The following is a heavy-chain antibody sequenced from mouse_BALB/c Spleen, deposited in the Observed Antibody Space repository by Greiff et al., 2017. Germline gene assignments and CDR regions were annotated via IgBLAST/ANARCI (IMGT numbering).Heavy chain of an antibody. CDR2: ISNGGGST. CDR3: ARRGYDGKDWYFDV. J-gene: IGHJ1*01. V-gene: IGHV5-12-2*01. Sequence: EVKLMESGGGLVQPGGSLKLSCAASGFTFSSYTMSWVRQTPEKRLEWVAYISNGGGSTYYPDTVKGRFTISRDNAKNTLYLQMSSLKSEDTAMYYCARRGYDGKDWYFDVWGAGTTVTVSS. CDR1: GFTFSSYT. D-gene: IGHD2-14*01.